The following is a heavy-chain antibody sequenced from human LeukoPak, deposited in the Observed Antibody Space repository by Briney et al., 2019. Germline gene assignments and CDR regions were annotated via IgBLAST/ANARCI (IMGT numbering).Heavy chain of an antibody. D-gene: IGHD2/OR15-2a*01. CDR2: MSYDGFTK. J-gene: IGHJ6*03. Sequence: PGGSLRLSCVASGFTFSASTMHWVRQAPGKGLEWVAVMSYDGFTKYYADSVKGRFTISRDNSKNTLYLQMNSLRPEDTAVYYCAKGNIGSDYYYYYMDVWGKGTTVTISS. CDR3: AKGNIGSDYYYYYMDV. V-gene: IGHV3-30*04. CDR1: GFTFSAST.